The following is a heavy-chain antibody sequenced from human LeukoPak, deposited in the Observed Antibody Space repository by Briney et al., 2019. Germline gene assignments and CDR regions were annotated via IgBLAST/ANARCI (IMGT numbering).Heavy chain of an antibody. CDR2: ISISGRDT. CDR1: GFTFSSYA. D-gene: IGHD6-13*01. Sequence: GGSLRLSCAASGFTFSSYAMTWVRQAPGKGPEWVSTISISGRDTYYADSVKGRFTISRDNSQNTLFLQMNSLRAEDTAVYYCAKVAAAAGLDFWGQGTLVTVSS. CDR3: AKVAAAAGLDF. J-gene: IGHJ4*02. V-gene: IGHV3-23*01.